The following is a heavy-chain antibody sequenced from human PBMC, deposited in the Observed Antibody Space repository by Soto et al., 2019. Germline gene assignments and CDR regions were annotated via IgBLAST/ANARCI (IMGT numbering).Heavy chain of an antibody. CDR3: ARLDGIAADGSGVGMDV. CDR2: ISYDGSNK. Sequence: SLRLSCAASGFTFSSYAMHWVRQAPGKGLEWVAVISYDGSNKYYADSVKGRFTISRDNSKNTLYLQMNSLRAEDTAVYYCARLDGIAADGSGVGMDVWGQGTTVTVSS. V-gene: IGHV3-30-3*01. D-gene: IGHD6-13*01. J-gene: IGHJ6*02. CDR1: GFTFSSYA.